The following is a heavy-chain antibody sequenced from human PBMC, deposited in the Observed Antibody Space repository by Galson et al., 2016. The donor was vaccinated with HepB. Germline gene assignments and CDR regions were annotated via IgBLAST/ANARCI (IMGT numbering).Heavy chain of an antibody. CDR3: ARGSGDGRDFEY. J-gene: IGHJ4*02. V-gene: IGHV1-3*01. Sequence: SVKVSCKASGYTFISYVLHWVRQAPGQRLEWMGWINAGNGNTKYSQNFQGRVTITRDTSASTAFMELSNLRSEDTAVYYCARGSGDGRDFEYWGQGTVVTVSS. D-gene: IGHD3-10*01. CDR1: GYTFISYV. CDR2: INAGNGNT.